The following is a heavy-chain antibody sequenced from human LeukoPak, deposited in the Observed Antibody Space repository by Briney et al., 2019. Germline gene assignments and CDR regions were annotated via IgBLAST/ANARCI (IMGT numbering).Heavy chain of an antibody. D-gene: IGHD3-9*01. CDR2: IYYSGST. J-gene: IGHJ4*02. V-gene: IGHV4-39*01. CDR1: GGSISSSSYY. Sequence: SETLSLTCTVSGGSISSSSYYWGWIRQPPGKGLEWIGSIYYSGSTYYNPSLKSRVTISVDTSKNQFSLKLSSVTAADTAVYYCARHDLGYDILTGYSIGNFDYWGQGTLVTVSS. CDR3: ARHDLGYDILTGYSIGNFDY.